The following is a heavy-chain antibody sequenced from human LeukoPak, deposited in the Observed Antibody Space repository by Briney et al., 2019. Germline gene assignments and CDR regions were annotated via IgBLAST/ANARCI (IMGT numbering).Heavy chain of an antibody. CDR3: ARAHDSSGYVTFELDY. CDR1: GFTFSSYS. V-gene: IGHV3-21*01. Sequence: PGGSLRLSCAASGFTFSSYSMNWVRQAPGKGLEWVSSISSSSSYIYYADSVKGRFTISRDNAKNSLYLQMNSLRAEDTAVYYCARAHDSSGYVTFELDYWGQGTLVTVSS. J-gene: IGHJ4*02. CDR2: ISSSSSYI. D-gene: IGHD3-22*01.